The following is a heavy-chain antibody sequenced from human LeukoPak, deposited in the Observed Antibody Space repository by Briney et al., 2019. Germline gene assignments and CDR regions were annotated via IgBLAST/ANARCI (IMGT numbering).Heavy chain of an antibody. CDR2: ITSSSGTI. Sequence: GGSLRLSCAASGFTFSIYSMNWVRQAPGKGLEWVSYITSSSGTIYYTDSVKGRFTISRDNAKNSLYLQMNSLRAEDTAVYYCARVAPGHDIGRGYFDYWGQGTLVTVSS. CDR3: ARVAPGHDIGRGYFDY. J-gene: IGHJ4*02. CDR1: GFTFSIYS. V-gene: IGHV3-48*01. D-gene: IGHD2-21*01.